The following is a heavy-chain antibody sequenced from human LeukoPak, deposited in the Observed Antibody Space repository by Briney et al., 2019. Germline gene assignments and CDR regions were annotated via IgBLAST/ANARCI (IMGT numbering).Heavy chain of an antibody. CDR1: GGSISSYY. J-gene: IGHJ6*03. D-gene: IGHD3-9*01. V-gene: IGHV4-59*01. Sequence: PSETLSLTCTVSGGSISSYYWSWIRQPPGKGLEWIGYIYYSGSTNYNPSLKSRVTIPVDTSKNQFSLKLSSVTAADTAVYYCARVGYFDYYYMDVWGKGTTVTVSS. CDR3: ARVGYFDYYYMDV. CDR2: IYYSGST.